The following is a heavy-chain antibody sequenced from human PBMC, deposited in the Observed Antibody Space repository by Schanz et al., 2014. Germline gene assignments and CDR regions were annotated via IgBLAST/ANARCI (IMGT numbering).Heavy chain of an antibody. Sequence: ESGGGLVKPGGSLRLSCATSGFTFSRFGMHWVRQAPGKGPEWVALVWSDGNTKYYVDSVKGRFTISRDNSMNTLHLQMNSLRAEDTAVYYCARVDSGYDSHLYYYYYYMDVWGKGTTVTVSS. J-gene: IGHJ6*03. CDR1: GFTFSRFG. V-gene: IGHV3-33*01. CDR2: VWSDGNTK. CDR3: ARVDSGYDSHLYYYYYYMDV. D-gene: IGHD5-12*01.